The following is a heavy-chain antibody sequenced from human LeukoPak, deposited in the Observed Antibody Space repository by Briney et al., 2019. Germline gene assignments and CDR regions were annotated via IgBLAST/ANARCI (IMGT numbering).Heavy chain of an antibody. D-gene: IGHD3-22*01. Sequence: GESLEISCKGSGYSFISYWIGWVRQMPGKDLEWMGIVYPGDFDRRYNPSFQGQVTISADKSISTAYLQWSSLKASDTAMYYCVRPTYYYENTGLGAFDIWGQGTMVTVSS. J-gene: IGHJ3*02. V-gene: IGHV5-51*01. CDR2: VYPGDFDR. CDR1: GYSFISYW. CDR3: VRPTYYYENTGLGAFDI.